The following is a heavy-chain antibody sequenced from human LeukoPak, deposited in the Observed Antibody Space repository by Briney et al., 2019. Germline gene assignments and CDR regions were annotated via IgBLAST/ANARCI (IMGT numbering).Heavy chain of an antibody. Sequence: SETLSLTCTVSGGSISSYYWSWIRQPPGKGLEWIGYIYYSGSTNYNPSLKSRVTISVDTSKNQFSLKLSSVTAADTAVYYCARLESQRVYLYYYYYMDVWGKGTTVTVSS. CDR3: ARLESQRVYLYYYYYMDV. D-gene: IGHD6-13*01. V-gene: IGHV4-59*08. J-gene: IGHJ6*03. CDR1: GGSISSYY. CDR2: IYYSGST.